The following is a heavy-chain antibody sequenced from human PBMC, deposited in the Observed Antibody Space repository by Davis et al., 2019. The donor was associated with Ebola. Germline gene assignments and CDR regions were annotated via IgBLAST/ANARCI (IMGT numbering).Heavy chain of an antibody. CDR2: IKSKTDGGTA. CDR3: TTDRRSGSYFDY. J-gene: IGHJ4*02. D-gene: IGHD1-26*01. V-gene: IGHV3-15*01. CDR1: GITFSNAW. Sequence: GGSLKISCAASGITFSNAWMSWVRQVPGKGLEWVGRIKSKTDGGTADYAAPVKGRFTISRDDSKNTLYLQLNSLKTEDTAVYFCTTDRRSGSYFDYWGQGALVTVSS.